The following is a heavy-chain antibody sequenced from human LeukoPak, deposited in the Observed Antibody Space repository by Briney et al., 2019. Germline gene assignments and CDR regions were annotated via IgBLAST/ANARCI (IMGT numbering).Heavy chain of an antibody. CDR3: AREGGRGAFDI. Sequence: ASVKVSCKTSGYTFTNYGINWVRQAPGQGLEWIGWITTYNGDTNYAQKLQGRVTMTTDTSTSTAYMELRSLRSDDTAVYYCAREGGRGAFDIWGQGTMVTVSS. D-gene: IGHD2-15*01. V-gene: IGHV1-18*01. CDR1: GYTFTNYG. J-gene: IGHJ3*02. CDR2: ITTYNGDT.